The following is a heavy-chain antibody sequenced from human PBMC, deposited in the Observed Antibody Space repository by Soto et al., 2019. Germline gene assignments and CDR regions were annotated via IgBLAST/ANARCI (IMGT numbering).Heavy chain of an antibody. Sequence: PGEALKVSCKGSGYSFTSYWIGGVRQMPGKGLEWMGIIYPGDSDTRYSPSFQGQVTISADKPISTAYLQWSSLKASDTAMYYCARHWGIADAFDIWGQGTMVTVSS. J-gene: IGHJ3*02. CDR3: ARHWGIADAFDI. CDR1: GYSFTSYW. V-gene: IGHV5-51*01. CDR2: IYPGDSDT. D-gene: IGHD6-13*01.